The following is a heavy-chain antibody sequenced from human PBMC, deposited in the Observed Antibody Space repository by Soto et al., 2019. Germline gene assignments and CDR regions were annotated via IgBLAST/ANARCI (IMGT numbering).Heavy chain of an antibody. CDR1: GFTFSSYA. D-gene: IGHD3-3*01. CDR2: ISGSGGST. V-gene: IGHV3-23*01. Sequence: PGGSLRLSCAASGFTFSSYAMSWVRQAPGKGLEWVSAISGSGGSTYYADSVKGRFTISRDNSKNTLYLQMNSLRAGDTAVYYCAKASDYDFSPPDVWGQGTTVTVSS. CDR3: AKASDYDFSPPDV. J-gene: IGHJ6*02.